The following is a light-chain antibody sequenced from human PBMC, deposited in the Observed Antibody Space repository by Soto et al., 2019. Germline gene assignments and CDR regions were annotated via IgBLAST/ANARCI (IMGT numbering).Light chain of an antibody. CDR3: CSYAGANTLV. Sequence: QSALTQPASVSGSHGQSITISCTGTSSDVGSYNLVSWYQQHPGKAPKLMLYEGNKRPSGVSNRFSGPKSANTSSLTISGLPADDEADYSCCSYAGANTLVFGTGTKLTVL. CDR1: SSDVGSYNL. CDR2: EGN. V-gene: IGLV2-23*01. J-gene: IGLJ1*01.